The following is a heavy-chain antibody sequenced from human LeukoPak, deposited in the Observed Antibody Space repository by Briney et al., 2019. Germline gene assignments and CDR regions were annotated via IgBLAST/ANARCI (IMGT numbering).Heavy chain of an antibody. D-gene: IGHD6-19*01. V-gene: IGHV1-69*01. CDR1: GGTFSSYA. CDR2: IIPIFGTA. J-gene: IGHJ3*02. Sequence: SVKVSCKASGGTFSSYAISWARQAPGQGLEWMGGIIPIFGTANYAQKFQGRVTITADESTSTAYMELSSLRSEDTAVYYCARDRGSGSSDAFDIWGQGTMVTVSS. CDR3: ARDRGSGSSDAFDI.